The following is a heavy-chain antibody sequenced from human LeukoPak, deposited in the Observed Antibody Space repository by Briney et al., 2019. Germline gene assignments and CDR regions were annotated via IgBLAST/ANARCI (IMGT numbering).Heavy chain of an antibody. V-gene: IGHV5-10-1*01. J-gene: IGHJ4*02. Sequence: GESLKISCQGSGYSFTSYWISWVRQMPGKGLEWMGRIDPSDSYTNYSPSFQGHVTISADKSISTAYLQWSNLKASDTAMYYCARKYGSGSPFDYWGQGTLVTVSA. CDR3: ARKYGSGSPFDY. CDR2: IDPSDSYT. CDR1: GYSFTSYW. D-gene: IGHD3-10*01.